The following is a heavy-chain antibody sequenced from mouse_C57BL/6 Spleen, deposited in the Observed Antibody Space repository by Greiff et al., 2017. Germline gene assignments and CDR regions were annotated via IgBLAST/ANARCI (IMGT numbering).Heavy chain of an antibody. CDR3: TRGTFYDHDGGFAY. J-gene: IGHJ3*01. Sequence: EVKLEESGEGLVKPGGSLKLSCAASGFTFSSYAMSWVRQTPEKRLEWVAYISSGGDYIYYADTVKGRFTISRDNARNTLYLQMSSLKSEDTAMYYCTRGTFYDHDGGFAYWGQGTLVTVSA. D-gene: IGHD2-4*01. V-gene: IGHV5-9-1*02. CDR2: ISSGGDYI. CDR1: GFTFSSYA.